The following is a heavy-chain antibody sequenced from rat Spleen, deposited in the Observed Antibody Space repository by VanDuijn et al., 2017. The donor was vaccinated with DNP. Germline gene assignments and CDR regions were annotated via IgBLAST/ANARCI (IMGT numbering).Heavy chain of an antibody. D-gene: IGHD1-11*01. CDR3: TRGPNYGGYSDYFDY. CDR2: ISYDGGST. Sequence: EVQLVESGGGLVQPGRSLKLSCAASGFTFSDYYMAWVRQAPTKGLEWVASISYDGGSTYYRDSVKGRFTISRDNAKSSLYLQMSKLGSEDTAIYYCTRGPNYGGYSDYFDYWGQGVMVTVSS. V-gene: IGHV5-20*01. CDR1: GFTFSDYY. J-gene: IGHJ2*01.